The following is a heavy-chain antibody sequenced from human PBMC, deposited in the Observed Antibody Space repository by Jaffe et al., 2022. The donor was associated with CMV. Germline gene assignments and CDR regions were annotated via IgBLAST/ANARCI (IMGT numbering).Heavy chain of an antibody. D-gene: IGHD4-17*01. CDR2: ISGSGGST. Sequence: EVQLLESGGGLVQPGGSLRLSCAASGFTFSSYAMSWVRQAPGKGLEWVSAISGSGGSTYYADSVKGRFTISRDNSKNTLYLQMNSLRAEDTAVYYCAKIDGEGLRVPTALRYWGQGTLVTVSS. V-gene: IGHV3-23*01. CDR3: AKIDGEGLRVPTALRY. CDR1: GFTFSSYA. J-gene: IGHJ4*02.